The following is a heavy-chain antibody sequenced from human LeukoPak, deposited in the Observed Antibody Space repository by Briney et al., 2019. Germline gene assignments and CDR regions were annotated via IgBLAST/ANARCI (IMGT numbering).Heavy chain of an antibody. Sequence: GGSLRLSCAASGFTFSSYAMSWVRQAPGKGLEWVSAISGSGGSTSYADSVKGRFTISRDNSRNTLYLQMNSLRAEDTAVYYCAKDRAVVTHWVFDYWGQGTLVTVSS. CDR2: ISGSGGST. J-gene: IGHJ4*02. CDR3: AKDRAVVTHWVFDY. V-gene: IGHV3-23*01. D-gene: IGHD4-23*01. CDR1: GFTFSSYA.